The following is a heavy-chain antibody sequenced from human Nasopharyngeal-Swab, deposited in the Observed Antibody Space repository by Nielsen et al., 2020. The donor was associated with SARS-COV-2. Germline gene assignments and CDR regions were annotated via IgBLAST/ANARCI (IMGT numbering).Heavy chain of an antibody. Sequence: VRQMPGKGLEWMGRIDPSDSYTNYSPSFQGHVTISADKSISTAYLQWSSPKASDTAMYYCAREYTYGYYYYMDVWGKGTTVTVSS. D-gene: IGHD5-18*01. J-gene: IGHJ6*03. CDR2: IDPSDSYT. V-gene: IGHV5-10-1*01. CDR3: AREYTYGYYYYMDV.